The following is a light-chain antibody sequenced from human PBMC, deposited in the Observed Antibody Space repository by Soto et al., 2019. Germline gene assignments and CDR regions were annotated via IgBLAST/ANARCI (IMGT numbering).Light chain of an antibody. CDR2: RNN. CDR3: AAWDDSLSGSYV. Sequence: SVLTQPTSASGTPGQRVTISCSGSSSNIGSNYVYWYQQLPGTAPKLLIYRNNQRPSGVPDRFSGSKSGTSASLAISGLRSEDEADYYCAAWDDSLSGSYVFGTGTKVTVL. J-gene: IGLJ1*01. V-gene: IGLV1-47*01. CDR1: SSNIGSNY.